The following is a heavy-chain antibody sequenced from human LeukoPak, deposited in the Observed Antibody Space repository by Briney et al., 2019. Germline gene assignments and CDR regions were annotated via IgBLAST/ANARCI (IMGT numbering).Heavy chain of an antibody. V-gene: IGHV1-8*01. D-gene: IGHD5-12*01. J-gene: IGHJ4*02. CDR2: MSPNSGST. Sequence: ASVKVSCRASGYTFTSYDIFWVRQATGQGLEWMGWMSPNSGSTGSAQKFQGRITMTRDTSISTAYMELSSLRSDDTAVYFCARDRGTAYDAAGGYSGQGTLVTVSS. CDR1: GYTFTSYD. CDR3: ARDRGTAYDAAGGY.